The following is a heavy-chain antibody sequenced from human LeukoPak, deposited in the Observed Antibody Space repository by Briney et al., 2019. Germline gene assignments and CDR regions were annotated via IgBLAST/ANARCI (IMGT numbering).Heavy chain of an antibody. V-gene: IGHV3-30*18. J-gene: IGHJ4*02. D-gene: IGHD2-15*01. CDR3: AKDIVVVVAATLFDY. CDR2: ISYDGSNK. CDR1: GFTFSSYG. Sequence: GRSLRLSCAASGFTFSSYGMHWVRQAPGKGLEWVAVISYDGSNKYYADSVKGRFTISRDNSKNTLYLQMNSLRAEDTAMYYCAKDIVVVVAATLFDYWGQGTLVTVSS.